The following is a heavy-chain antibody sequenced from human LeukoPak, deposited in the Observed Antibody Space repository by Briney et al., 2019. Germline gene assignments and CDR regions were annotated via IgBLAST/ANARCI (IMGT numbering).Heavy chain of an antibody. V-gene: IGHV3-30-3*01. CDR2: ISYDGSNK. CDR3: ARDSLYDSSGYYSPLSN. J-gene: IGHJ4*02. D-gene: IGHD3-22*01. CDR1: GFTFSSNA. Sequence: PGGSLRLSCAASGFTFSSNAMSWVRQAPGKGLEWVAVISYDGSNKYYADSVEGRFTISRDNPKNTLYLQMNSLRAEDTAVYYCARDSLYDSSGYYSPLSNWGQGTLVTVSS.